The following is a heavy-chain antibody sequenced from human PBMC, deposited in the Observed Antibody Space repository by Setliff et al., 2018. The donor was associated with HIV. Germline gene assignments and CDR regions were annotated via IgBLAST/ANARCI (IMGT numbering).Heavy chain of an antibody. D-gene: IGHD6-13*01. V-gene: IGHV1-46*01. CDR2: IYPSGGNA. CDR3: ARVFYSSSWYNGWFDP. CDR1: GYTFTDYY. Sequence: ASVKVSCKASGYTFTDYYVHWVRQAPGQGLEWMGVIYPSGGNANYAQKFQGRVTMTRDTSTSTVYMEVNSLRSDDTAVYFCARVFYSSSWYNGWFDPWGQGTLVTVSS. J-gene: IGHJ5*02.